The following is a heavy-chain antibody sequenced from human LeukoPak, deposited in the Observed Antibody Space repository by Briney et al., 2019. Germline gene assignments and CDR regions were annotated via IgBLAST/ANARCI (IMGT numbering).Heavy chain of an antibody. V-gene: IGHV1-24*01. CDR1: GHTLSELS. Sequence: ASVKVSCKVSGHTLSELSMHWVRQAPGKGLEWMGGFDPEDGETIYAQKFQGRAIMTEDSSTDTAYMELSSLTSEDTAVYYCATALITMIWGQGCFDPWGQGTLVTVSS. CDR2: FDPEDGET. CDR3: ATALITMIWGQGCFDP. J-gene: IGHJ5*02. D-gene: IGHD3-10*01.